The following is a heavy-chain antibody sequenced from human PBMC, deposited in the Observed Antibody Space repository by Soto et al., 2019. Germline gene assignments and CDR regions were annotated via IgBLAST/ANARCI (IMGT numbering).Heavy chain of an antibody. CDR2: VFYTGVT. CDR1: GASVSGRDYY. V-gene: IGHV4-39*01. Sequence: SETLSLTCAVSGASVSGRDYYWAWIRQSPGKGPEWIGSVFYTGVTSYNPSLESRGSVSVDTSKSQFSLKLSAVTAADTAVYYCATSQKGYNWTDFDHWGQGALVTLSS. CDR3: ATSQKGYNWTDFDH. D-gene: IGHD1-20*01. J-gene: IGHJ4*02.